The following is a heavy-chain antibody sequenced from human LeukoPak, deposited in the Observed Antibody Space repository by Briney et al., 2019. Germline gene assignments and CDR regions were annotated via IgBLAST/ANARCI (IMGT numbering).Heavy chain of an antibody. J-gene: IGHJ4*02. Sequence: GGSLRLSCAASGFTFSSYWMSWVRQAPGKGLEWVANIKQDGSEKYYVDSVKGRFTISRDNAKNSLYLQMNSLRAEDTAVYYCARMGSSGYYGSDYWGQGTLVTVSS. CDR3: ARMGSSGYYGSDY. V-gene: IGHV3-7*01. D-gene: IGHD3-22*01. CDR1: GFTFSSYW. CDR2: IKQDGSEK.